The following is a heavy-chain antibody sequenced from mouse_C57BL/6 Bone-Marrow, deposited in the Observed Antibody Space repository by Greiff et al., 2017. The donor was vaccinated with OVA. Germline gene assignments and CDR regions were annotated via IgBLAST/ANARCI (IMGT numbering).Heavy chain of an antibody. D-gene: IGHD1-1*02. J-gene: IGHJ4*01. CDR2: IYPRSGNT. CDR3: ARWLLWYYAMDY. V-gene: IGHV1-81*01. Sequence: QVQLKQSGAELARPGASVKLSCKASGYTFTSYGISWVKQRTGQGLEWIGEIYPRSGNTYYNEKFKGKATLTADKSSSTAYMELRSLTSEDSAVYFCARWLLWYYAMDYWGQGTSVTVSS. CDR1: GYTFTSYG.